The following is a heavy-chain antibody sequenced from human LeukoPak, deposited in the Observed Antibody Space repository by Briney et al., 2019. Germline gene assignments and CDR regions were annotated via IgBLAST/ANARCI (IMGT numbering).Heavy chain of an antibody. CDR3: ARDLGMATITGDWYFDL. Sequence: PGGSLRLSCLASGFTFSNYWMSWVRQAPGKGLEWVASISQEGTEKQYVDSVKGRFTISRDSAKNSLYLQMNSLRVEDTAVYYCARDLGMATITGDWYFDLWGRGALVTVSS. CDR1: GFTFSNYW. D-gene: IGHD5-24*01. V-gene: IGHV3-7*01. J-gene: IGHJ2*01. CDR2: ISQEGTEK.